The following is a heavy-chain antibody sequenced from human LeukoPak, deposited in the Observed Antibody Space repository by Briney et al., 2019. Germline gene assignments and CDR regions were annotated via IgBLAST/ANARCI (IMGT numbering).Heavy chain of an antibody. J-gene: IGHJ4*02. CDR1: GFTFSSYA. Sequence: GGSLRLSCAASGFTFSSYAMHWVRQAPGKGLEWVAVISYDGSNKYYADSVKGRFTISRDNSKNTLYLQMNSLRAEDTAVYYCASDATAIECYYDSSGPFDYWGQGTLVTVSS. CDR3: ASDATAIECYYDSSGPFDY. D-gene: IGHD3-22*01. V-gene: IGHV3-30-3*01. CDR2: ISYDGSNK.